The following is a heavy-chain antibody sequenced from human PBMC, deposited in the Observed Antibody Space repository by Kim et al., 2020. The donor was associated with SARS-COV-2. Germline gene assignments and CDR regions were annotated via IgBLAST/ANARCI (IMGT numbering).Heavy chain of an antibody. CDR1: GFTFSDYY. Sequence: GGSLRLSCAASGFTFSDYYISWIRQAPGKGLEWVSYISSSGSTIYYADSVKGRFTISRDNAKNSLYLQMNSLRAEDTAVYYCARDRPTVVTGGFYYYYGMDVWGQGTTVTVSS. D-gene: IGHD2-15*01. CDR3: ARDRPTVVTGGFYYYYGMDV. J-gene: IGHJ6*02. V-gene: IGHV3-11*01. CDR2: ISSSGSTI.